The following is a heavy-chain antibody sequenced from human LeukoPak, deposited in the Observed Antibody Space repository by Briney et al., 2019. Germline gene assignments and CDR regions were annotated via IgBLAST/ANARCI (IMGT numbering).Heavy chain of an antibody. D-gene: IGHD3-22*01. Sequence: ASVKVSCKASGYIFTNYYIHWVRQAPGQGLEWMGIINPSGGSTSYSQKFQGRVTMTRDMSTSTVYMELSSLRSEDTALYYCARGVHVRVYDSNPHYGHYWGQGTLVTVSS. CDR3: ARGVHVRVYDSNPHYGHY. CDR2: INPSGGST. J-gene: IGHJ4*02. CDR1: GYIFTNYY. V-gene: IGHV1-46*01.